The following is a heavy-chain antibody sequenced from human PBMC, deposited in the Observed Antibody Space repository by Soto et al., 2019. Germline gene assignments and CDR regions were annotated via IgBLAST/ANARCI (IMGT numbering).Heavy chain of an antibody. D-gene: IGHD3-3*01. J-gene: IGHJ6*02. Sequence: GASVKVSCKASGYTFTSYGISWVRQAPGQGLEWMGWISAYNGNTNYAQKLQGRVTMTTDTSTSTAYMELRSLRSDDTAVYYCAREGPDPSYDFWSGLYGMDVWGQGTTVTVSS. CDR3: AREGPDPSYDFWSGLYGMDV. CDR2: ISAYNGNT. V-gene: IGHV1-18*01. CDR1: GYTFTSYG.